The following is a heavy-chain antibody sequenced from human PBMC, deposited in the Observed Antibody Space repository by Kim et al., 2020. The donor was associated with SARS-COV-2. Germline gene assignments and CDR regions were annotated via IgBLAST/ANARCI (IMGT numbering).Heavy chain of an antibody. D-gene: IGHD3-22*01. CDR3: ATDRGYYDSSGYYVFDY. Sequence: VKGRITISRDNAKNTLYLQMNSLRAEDTAVYYCATDRGYYDSSGYYVFDYWGQGILVTVSS. V-gene: IGHV3-74*01. J-gene: IGHJ4*02.